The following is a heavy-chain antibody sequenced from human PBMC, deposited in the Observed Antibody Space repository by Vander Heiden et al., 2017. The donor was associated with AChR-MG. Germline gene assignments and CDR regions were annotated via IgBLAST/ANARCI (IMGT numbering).Heavy chain of an antibody. CDR3: ARWKGGSDNYYYYGMDV. CDR2: IIPIFGTA. V-gene: IGHV1-69*06. J-gene: IGHJ6*02. Sequence: QVQLVQSGAEVKKPGSSVKVPCKASGGTFSSYAISWVRQAPGQGLEWMGGIIPIFGTANYAQKFQGRVTITADKSTSTAYMELSSLRSEDTAVYYCARWKGGSDNYYYYGMDVWGQGTTVTVSS. D-gene: IGHD3-10*01. CDR1: GGTFSSYA.